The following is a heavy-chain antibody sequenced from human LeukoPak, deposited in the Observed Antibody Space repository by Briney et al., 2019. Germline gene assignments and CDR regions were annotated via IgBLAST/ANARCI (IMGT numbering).Heavy chain of an antibody. J-gene: IGHJ6*03. Sequence: GGSLRLSCAASGFTFSSYSMNWVRQAPGKGLEWVASISTSSTYTFYADSVKGRFTISRDNRKNSLYLQMSSLTAEDTAVYYCARDASGFYLYYYMDVWGKGTTVTVSS. CDR2: ISTSSTYT. V-gene: IGHV3-21*01. D-gene: IGHD6-25*01. CDR1: GFTFSSYS. CDR3: ARDASGFYLYYYMDV.